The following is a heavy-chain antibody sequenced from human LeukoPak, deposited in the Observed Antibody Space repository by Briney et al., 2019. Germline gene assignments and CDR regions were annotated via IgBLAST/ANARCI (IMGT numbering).Heavy chain of an antibody. D-gene: IGHD2-8*01. CDR2: ISSSSSYT. V-gene: IGHV3-21*01. J-gene: IGHJ4*02. CDR1: GFTFNTYS. Sequence: GGSLRLSCAASGFTFNTYSMNWVRQAPGRGLEWVSSISSSSSYTYYSDSVKGRFTISRGNAKNSLYLQMNSLRAEDTAVYYCAGRGCSNGFCHFDYWGQGTLVTVSS. CDR3: AGRGCSNGFCHFDY.